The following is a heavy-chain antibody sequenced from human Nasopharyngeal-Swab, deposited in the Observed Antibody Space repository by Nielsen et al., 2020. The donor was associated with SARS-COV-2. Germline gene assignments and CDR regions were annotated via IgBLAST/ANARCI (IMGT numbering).Heavy chain of an antibody. CDR1: GFTFDDYT. CDR2: ISWDGGST. V-gene: IGHV3-43*01. Sequence: GGSLRLSCAASGFTFDDYTMHWVRQAPGKGLEWVSLISWDGGSTYYADSVKGRFTISRENAKNSLYLQMNSLRAGDTAVYYCARGYDSSGYLRPIDAFDIWGQGTMVTVSS. D-gene: IGHD3-22*01. CDR3: ARGYDSSGYLRPIDAFDI. J-gene: IGHJ3*02.